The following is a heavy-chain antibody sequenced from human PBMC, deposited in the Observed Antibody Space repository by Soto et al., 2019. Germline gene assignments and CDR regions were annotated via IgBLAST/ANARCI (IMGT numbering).Heavy chain of an antibody. CDR3: ARLHCDGPNCVPLDP. D-gene: IGHD2-21*01. CDR2: IYYSGTS. CDR1: GSTITDDTYY. J-gene: IGHJ5*02. V-gene: IGHV4-39*01. Sequence: HSETPSLRCAVAGSTITDDTYYWGRIRQPPGKGLEWIGSIYYSGTSSYNPSLKSRVTMPVDTSKKQLSLRLRSVTAADTAVYYCARLHCDGPNCVPLDPSGQGTLVTVSS.